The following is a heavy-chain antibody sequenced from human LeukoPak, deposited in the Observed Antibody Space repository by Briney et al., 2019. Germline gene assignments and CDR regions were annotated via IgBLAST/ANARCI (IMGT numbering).Heavy chain of an antibody. CDR2: IRCDGSNK. D-gene: IGHD2-2*01. CDR3: AREGYCSSTSCYQQQDY. CDR1: GFTFSSYA. V-gene: IGHV3-30*02. J-gene: IGHJ4*02. Sequence: PGGSLRLSCAASGFTFSSYAMSWVRQAPGKGLEWVAFIRCDGSNKYYADSVKGRFTISRDNAKNSLYLQMNSLRAEDTAVYYCAREGYCSSTSCYQQQDYWGQGTLVTVSS.